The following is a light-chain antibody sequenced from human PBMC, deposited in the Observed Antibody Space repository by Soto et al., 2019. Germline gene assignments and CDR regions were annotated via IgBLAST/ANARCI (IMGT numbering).Light chain of an antibody. Sequence: QSALTQPPSASGSPGQSVTISCTGTSSDVGGYNYVSWYQQHPGKAPKLMIDEVRQRPSGVPDRFSGSKSGNTASLTVSGLQAEDEADYYCTSYGGRNKLVFGGGTKLTFL. CDR2: EVR. CDR1: SSDVGGYNY. CDR3: TSYGGRNKLV. J-gene: IGLJ2*01. V-gene: IGLV2-8*01.